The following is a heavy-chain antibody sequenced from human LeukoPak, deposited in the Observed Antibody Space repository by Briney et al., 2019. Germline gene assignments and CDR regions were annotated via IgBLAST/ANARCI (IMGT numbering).Heavy chain of an antibody. V-gene: IGHV4-34*01. CDR1: GGSFSGYY. CDR2: INHSGGT. D-gene: IGHD1-26*01. Sequence: SETLSLTCAVYGGSFSGYYWSWIRQPPGKGLEWIGEINHSGGTNYNPSLKSRVTISVDTSKNQFSLKLSSVTAADTAVYYCARGRGSYDYWGQGTLVTVSS. CDR3: ARGRGSYDY. J-gene: IGHJ4*02.